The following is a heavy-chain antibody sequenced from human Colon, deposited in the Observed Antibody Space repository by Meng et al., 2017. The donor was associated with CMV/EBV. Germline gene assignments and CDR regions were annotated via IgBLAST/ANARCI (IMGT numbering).Heavy chain of an antibody. CDR3: ARGLYGSGRHQIDY. V-gene: IGHV4-34*01. CDR2: INHSGST. D-gene: IGHD3-10*01. J-gene: IGHJ4*02. CDR1: GGSFSGYY. Sequence: VHLHQWGAGLLKPSATLSLTCAFYGGSFSGYYWSWIRQPPGKVLEWIGEINHSGSTNYNPSLKSRVTISVDTSKNQFSLKLSSVTAADTAVYYCARGLYGSGRHQIDYWGQGTLVTVSS.